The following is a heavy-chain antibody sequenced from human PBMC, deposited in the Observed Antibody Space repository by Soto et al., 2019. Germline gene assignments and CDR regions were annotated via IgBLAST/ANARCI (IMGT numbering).Heavy chain of an antibody. D-gene: IGHD6-19*01. V-gene: IGHV3-23*01. CDR1: GFTFSSYA. CDR2: ISGSGGST. Sequence: PGGSLRLSCAASGFTFSSYAMSWVRQAPGKGLEWVPAISGSGGSTYYADSVKGRFTISRDNSKNTLYLQMNSLRAEDTAVYYCAKGVPGIAVAGTGYFQHWGQGTLVTVSS. J-gene: IGHJ1*01. CDR3: AKGVPGIAVAGTGYFQH.